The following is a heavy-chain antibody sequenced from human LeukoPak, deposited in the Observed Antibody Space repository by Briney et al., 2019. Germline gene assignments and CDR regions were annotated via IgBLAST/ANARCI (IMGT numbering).Heavy chain of an antibody. Sequence: PSQTLSLTCTDSGGSITSGGYYCSWIRQHPGKGLEWIGYIYYSGSTYHNPSLKSRVTISVDTSKNQLSRQLTSVTAADTAVYYCTKATQWLAFDYRGGGTPVTVSS. CDR1: GGSITSGGYY. CDR2: IYYSGST. V-gene: IGHV4-31*03. D-gene: IGHD6-19*01. J-gene: IGHJ4*02. CDR3: TKATQWLAFDY.